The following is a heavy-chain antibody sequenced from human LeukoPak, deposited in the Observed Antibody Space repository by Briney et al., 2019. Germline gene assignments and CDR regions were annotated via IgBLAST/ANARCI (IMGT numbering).Heavy chain of an antibody. J-gene: IGHJ4*02. CDR1: GGSISSTTSY. V-gene: IGHV4-39*01. Sequence: SETLSLTCAVSGGSISSTTSYWGWIRQPPGKGLEWIGRIYYSGSTFYNPSLKSRVTISVGTSKIQRSLRLSSVTAADTAVYYCARHGSNDYFDYWGPRTLVTVSS. CDR2: IYYSGST. D-gene: IGHD1-1*01. CDR3: ARHGSNDYFDY.